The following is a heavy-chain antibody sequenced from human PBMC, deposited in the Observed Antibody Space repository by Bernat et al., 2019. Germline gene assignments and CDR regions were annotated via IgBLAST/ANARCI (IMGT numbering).Heavy chain of an antibody. V-gene: IGHV3-33*01. CDR1: GFTFSSYG. D-gene: IGHD2-2*01. J-gene: IGHJ4*02. Sequence: QVQLVESGGGVVQPGRSLRLSCAASGFTFSSYGMHWVRQAPGKGLEWVSVIWNDGSNKYYADSVKGRFTVSRDNSKSTLFLQMNSLRVEDTAVYYCERACRYCSSTSTDYWGQGTLVTVSS. CDR3: ERACRYCSSTSTDY. CDR2: IWNDGSNK.